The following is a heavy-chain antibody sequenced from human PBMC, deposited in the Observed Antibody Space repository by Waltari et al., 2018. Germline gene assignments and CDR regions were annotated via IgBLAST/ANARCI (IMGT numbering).Heavy chain of an antibody. CDR1: GGSISSGSYY. J-gene: IGHJ4*02. CDR3: ARVRRGGDPWDY. D-gene: IGHD2-21*01. V-gene: IGHV4-61*09. CDR2: INHSGST. Sequence: QVQLQESGPGLVKPSQTLSLTCTVSGGSISSGSYYWSWIRQPAGKGLEWIGEINHSGSTNYNPSLKSRVTISVDTSKNQFSLKLSSVTAADTAVYYCARVRRGGDPWDYWGQGTLVTVSS.